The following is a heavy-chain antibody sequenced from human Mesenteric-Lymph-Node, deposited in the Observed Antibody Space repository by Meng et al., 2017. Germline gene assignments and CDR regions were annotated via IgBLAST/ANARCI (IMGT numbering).Heavy chain of an antibody. CDR2: ISTYNGKT. J-gene: IGHJ4*02. Sequence: ASVKVSCKASGYSFTSYVISWVRQAPGQGLEWMGWISTYNGKTNYVQKFQGRVTMTTDTSTSTAYMELRSLRSDDTAVYYCARDVRVIGLAVSFDSWGQGTLVTVSS. V-gene: IGHV1-18*01. CDR3: ARDVRVIGLAVSFDS. D-gene: IGHD3-3*02. CDR1: GYSFTSYV.